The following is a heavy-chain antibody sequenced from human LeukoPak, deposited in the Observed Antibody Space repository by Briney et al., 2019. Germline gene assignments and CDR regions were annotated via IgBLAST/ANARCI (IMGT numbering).Heavy chain of an antibody. CDR2: ISGDGGST. V-gene: IGHV3-43*02. CDR3: AKDRYCFSTSCYAPFDH. J-gene: IGHJ4*02. CDR1: GFTFADHA. D-gene: IGHD2-2*01. Sequence: GGSLRLSCAASGFTFADHAMHWVRQAPGKGLEWVSIISGDGGSTYYADSVKGRFNISRDNSKDSLYLQMNSLRTEDTAFYYCAKDRYCFSTSCYAPFDHWGQGTLVTVSS.